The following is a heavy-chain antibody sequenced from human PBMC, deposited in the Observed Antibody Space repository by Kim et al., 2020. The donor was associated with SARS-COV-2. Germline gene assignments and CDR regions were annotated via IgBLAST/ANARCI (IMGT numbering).Heavy chain of an antibody. CDR1: GDSVSSNSAA. Sequence: SQTLSLTCAISGDSVSSNSAAWNWIRQYPSRGLEWLGRTYYRSKWYNDYAVSVKSRITINPDTSKNQFSLQLNSVTPEDTAVYYCARGEVGILPQLTPYYYYGMDVWGQGTTVTVSS. V-gene: IGHV6-1*01. CDR3: ARGEVGILPQLTPYYYYGMDV. J-gene: IGHJ6*02. CDR2: TYYRSKWYN. D-gene: IGHD2-21*01.